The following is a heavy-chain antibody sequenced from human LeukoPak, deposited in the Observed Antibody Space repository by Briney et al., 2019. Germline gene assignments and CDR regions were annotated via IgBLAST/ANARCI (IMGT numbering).Heavy chain of an antibody. CDR2: IYYSGST. D-gene: IGHD3-10*01. CDR3: ARDGFSRITMVRGVVDYYGMDV. Sequence: SQTLSLTCTVSGGSISSGGYYWGWIRQHPGKGLEWIGYIYYSGSTYYNPSLKSRVTISVDTSKNQFSLKLSSVTAADTAVYYCARDGFSRITMVRGVVDYYGMDVWGQGTTVTVSS. J-gene: IGHJ6*02. V-gene: IGHV4-31*03. CDR1: GGSISSGGYY.